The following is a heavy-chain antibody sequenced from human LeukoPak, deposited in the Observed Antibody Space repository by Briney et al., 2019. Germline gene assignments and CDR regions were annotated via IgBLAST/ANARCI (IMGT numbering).Heavy chain of an antibody. Sequence: ASVKVSCKASGGTFSSYAISWVRQAPGQGLEWMGGIIPIFGTANYAQKFQGRVTITTDESTSTAYMELSSLRSEDTAVYYCARGEIPYSSSAYNWFDPWGQGTLVTVSS. CDR3: ARGEIPYSSSAYNWFDP. D-gene: IGHD6-6*01. J-gene: IGHJ5*02. CDR2: IIPIFGTA. CDR1: GGTFSSYA. V-gene: IGHV1-69*05.